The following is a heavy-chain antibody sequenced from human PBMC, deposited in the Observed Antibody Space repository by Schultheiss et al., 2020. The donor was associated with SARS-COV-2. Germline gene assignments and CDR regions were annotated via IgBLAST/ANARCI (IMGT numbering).Heavy chain of an antibody. J-gene: IGHJ3*01. D-gene: IGHD3-10*01. CDR1: GYIFGSYW. CDR3: ARPMRGISEPFDV. Sequence: GGSLRLSCKGSGYIFGSYWIGWVRQMPGKGLEWMGVIYPADSDARYSQSFQGQVTFSVDKSINTAYLQWNSLKASDTAMYYCARPMRGISEPFDVWGQGTMVTVSS. CDR2: IYPADSDA. V-gene: IGHV5-51*01.